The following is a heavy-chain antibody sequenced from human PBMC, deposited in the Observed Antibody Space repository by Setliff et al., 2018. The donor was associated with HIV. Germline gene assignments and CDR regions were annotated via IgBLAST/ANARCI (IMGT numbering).Heavy chain of an antibody. Sequence: ASVKVSCKASGYIFTDYYMHWVRQAPGQGLEWMGIINPSGGSTSYAQKFQGRVTMTRDTSTSTVYMELSSLRSEDTAVYYCARDGGSGTTVTFTLDYWGQGTLVTVSS. D-gene: IGHD4-17*01. V-gene: IGHV1-46*01. CDR2: INPSGGST. CDR1: GYIFTDYY. CDR3: ARDGGSGTTVTFTLDY. J-gene: IGHJ4*02.